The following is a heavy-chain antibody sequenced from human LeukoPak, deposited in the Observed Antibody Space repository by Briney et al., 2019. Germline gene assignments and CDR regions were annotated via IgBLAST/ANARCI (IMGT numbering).Heavy chain of an antibody. D-gene: IGHD3-10*02. V-gene: IGHV1-2*02. CDR2: INPNSGGT. CDR3: ARDQLFVGDAFDI. J-gene: IGHJ3*02. CDR1: GYTFTGYY. Sequence: ASVKVSCKASGYTFTGYYMHWVRQAPGQGLEWMGWINPNSGGTNYAQKFQGRVTMTRDTSISTAYMELRSLRSDDTAVYYCARDQLFVGDAFDIWGQGTMVTVSS.